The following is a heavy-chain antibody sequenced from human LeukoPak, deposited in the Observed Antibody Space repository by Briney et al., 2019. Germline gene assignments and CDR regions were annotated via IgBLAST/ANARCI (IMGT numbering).Heavy chain of an antibody. V-gene: IGHV4-31*03. D-gene: IGHD3-22*01. CDR3: ARDKSYDSSGYYFDY. CDR2: IYYSGST. Sequence: SETLSLTCTVSGGSISSGGYSWSWIRQHPGKGLEWIGYIYYSGSTYYNPSLKSRVTISVDTSKNQFSLKLSSVTAADTAVYYCARDKSYDSSGYYFDYWGQGTLVTVSS. J-gene: IGHJ4*02. CDR1: GGSISSGGYS.